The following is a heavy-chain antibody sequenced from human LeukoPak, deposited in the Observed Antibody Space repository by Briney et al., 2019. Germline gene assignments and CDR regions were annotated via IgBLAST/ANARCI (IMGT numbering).Heavy chain of an antibody. V-gene: IGHV4-31*03. CDR2: IYYSGST. CDR1: GGSISSSSYY. Sequence: ASETLSLTCTVSGGSISSSSYYWGWIRQPPGKGLEWIGYIYYSGSTYYNPSLKSRVTISVDTSKNQFSLKLSSVTAADTAVYYCARGRQPTYYYDSSGYYLDYWGQGTLVTVSS. D-gene: IGHD3-22*01. CDR3: ARGRQPTYYYDSSGYYLDY. J-gene: IGHJ4*02.